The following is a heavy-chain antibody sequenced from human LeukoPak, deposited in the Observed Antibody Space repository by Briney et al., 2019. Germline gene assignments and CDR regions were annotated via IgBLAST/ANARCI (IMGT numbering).Heavy chain of an antibody. CDR1: GGSISSYY. CDR3: AREGLVYGDYGGWFDP. J-gene: IGHJ5*02. D-gene: IGHD4-17*01. CDR2: IYYSGST. Sequence: SETLSLTCTVSGGSISSYYWSWIRQPPGKGLEWIGYIYYSGSTNYNPSLKSRVTISVDTSKNQFSLKLSSVPAADTAVYYCAREGLVYGDYGGWFDPWGQGTLVTVSS. V-gene: IGHV4-59*01.